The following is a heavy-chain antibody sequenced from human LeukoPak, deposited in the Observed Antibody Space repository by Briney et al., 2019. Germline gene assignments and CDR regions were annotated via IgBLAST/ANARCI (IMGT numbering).Heavy chain of an antibody. CDR1: GYTFTGYY. Sequence: ASVKVSCKASGYTFTGYYLHWVRQAPGQGLEWMGWINPNSGDTNYAQKFQGRVTMTRDTSISTAYMELSRLRSDDTAVYYCARNGRNRSSGFDCWGQGTLVTVSS. V-gene: IGHV1-2*02. CDR3: ARNGRNRSSGFDC. J-gene: IGHJ4*02. CDR2: INPNSGDT. D-gene: IGHD2-8*01.